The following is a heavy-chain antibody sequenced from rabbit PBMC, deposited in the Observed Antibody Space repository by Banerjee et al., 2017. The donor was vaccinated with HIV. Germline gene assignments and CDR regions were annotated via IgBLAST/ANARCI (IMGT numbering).Heavy chain of an antibody. J-gene: IGHJ4*01. D-gene: IGHD2-1*01. CDR2: IYTSSGST. CDR3: ASDDYANYAFNL. CDR1: GFSFSTTSW. Sequence: TCTASGFSFSTTSWICWVRQAPGKGLEWVACIYTSSGSTWYASWVNGRFTISRSTSLNTVDLSMTSLTAADTATYFCASDDYANYAFNLWGPGTLVTVS. V-gene: IGHV1S43*01.